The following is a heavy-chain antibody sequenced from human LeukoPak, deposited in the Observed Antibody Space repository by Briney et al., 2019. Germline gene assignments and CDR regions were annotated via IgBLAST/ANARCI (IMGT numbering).Heavy chain of an antibody. J-gene: IGHJ6*04. CDR2: ISSGGSTI. V-gene: IGHV3-48*03. D-gene: IGHD3-10*02. Sequence: GGSLRLSCAASGFTFSSYEFNWVRQAPGKGLEWVSYISSGGSTIYYADSVKGRFTISRDNAENSLYLQMNSLRAEDTAVYYCAELGITMIGGVWGKGTTVTISS. CDR3: AELGITMIGGV. CDR1: GFTFSSYE.